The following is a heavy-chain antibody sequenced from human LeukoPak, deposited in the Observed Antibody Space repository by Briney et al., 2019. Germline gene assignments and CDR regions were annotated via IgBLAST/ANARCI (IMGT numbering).Heavy chain of an antibody. J-gene: IGHJ4*02. CDR2: IKPDSGSS. CDR1: GYTFTAYY. CDR3: ARARVPIAVAGLYYFDY. V-gene: IGHV1-2*02. D-gene: IGHD6-19*01. Sequence: GASEKVSCKASGYTFTAYYIHWPRQAPGQGPEWMGWIKPDSGSSHYAQKFQGRVTMTRDTSSSSAYMDLTSLKSDDTALYYCARARVPIAVAGLYYFDYWGQGALVTVSS.